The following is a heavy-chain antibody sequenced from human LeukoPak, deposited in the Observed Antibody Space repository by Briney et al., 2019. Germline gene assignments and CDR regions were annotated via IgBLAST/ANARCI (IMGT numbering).Heavy chain of an antibody. CDR3: AKGTRYCSGGSCYSDY. CDR1: GFTFSDYH. V-gene: IGHV3-23*01. D-gene: IGHD2-15*01. CDR2: ISGSGGST. J-gene: IGHJ4*02. Sequence: PGGSLRLSCAASGFTFSDYHMTWVRQAPGRGLEWVSAISGSGGSTYYADSVKGRFTISRDNSKNTLYLQMNSLRAEDTAVYYCAKGTRYCSGGSCYSDYWGQGTLVTVSS.